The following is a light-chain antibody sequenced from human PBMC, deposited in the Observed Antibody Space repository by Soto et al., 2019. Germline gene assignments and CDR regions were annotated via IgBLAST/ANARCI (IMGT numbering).Light chain of an antibody. CDR2: EDS. Sequence: IVVTQTPLSLSAAPGQPASISCKSSQSLLNANGKTYLCWYLQKPGQPLQLLIYEDSRRFSGVPDRFSGGGSGTDFTLRISRLEPEHVGVYYCMQGQQVPPTFGQGTKLEI. CDR3: MQGQQVPPT. V-gene: IGKV2-29*03. J-gene: IGKJ2*01. CDR1: QSLLNANGKTY.